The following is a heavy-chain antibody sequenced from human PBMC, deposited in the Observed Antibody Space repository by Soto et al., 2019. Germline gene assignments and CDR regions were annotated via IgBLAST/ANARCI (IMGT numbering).Heavy chain of an antibody. D-gene: IGHD4-17*01. J-gene: IGHJ6*03. CDR2: ISGSGGST. CDR1: RFTFSSYA. V-gene: IGHV3-23*01. Sequence: PGGSLRLSCAASRFTFSSYAMSWVRQAPGKGLEWVSAISGSGGSTYYADSVKGRFTISRDNSKNTLYLQMNSLRAEDTAVYYCAKDSGRFYGDYRNYYYYYYMDVWGKGTRVTVSS. CDR3: AKDSGRFYGDYRNYYYYYYMDV.